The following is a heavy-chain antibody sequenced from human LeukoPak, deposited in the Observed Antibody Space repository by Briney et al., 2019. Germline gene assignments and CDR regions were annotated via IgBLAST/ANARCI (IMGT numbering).Heavy chain of an antibody. V-gene: IGHV5-51*01. CDR3: ARTGYTSGWYVGSFDY. CDR2: IYPGDSDT. Sequence: GESLQISCKGSGYIFTSYWIGWVRQLPGKGLEWMGIIYPGDSDTKYSPSFQGQVTISADKSISTAYLQWSSLKASDTAMYYCARTGYTSGWYVGSFDYWGQGTLVTVST. CDR1: GYIFTSYW. J-gene: IGHJ4*02. D-gene: IGHD6-19*01.